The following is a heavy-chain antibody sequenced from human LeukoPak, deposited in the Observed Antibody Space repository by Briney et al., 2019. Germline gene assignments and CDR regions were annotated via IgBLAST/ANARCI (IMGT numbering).Heavy chain of an antibody. Sequence: PGGSLRLSCAASGFTFSSYWMNWVRQAPGKGLVWVSRIASDGSSTTYADSVKGRFSISRDNAKNTLYLQMSSLRAEDTAVYYCVKGRRASIYSYGELFDYWGQGTLVTVSS. D-gene: IGHD5-18*01. J-gene: IGHJ4*02. CDR3: VKGRRASIYSYGELFDY. V-gene: IGHV3-74*01. CDR1: GFTFSSYW. CDR2: IASDGSST.